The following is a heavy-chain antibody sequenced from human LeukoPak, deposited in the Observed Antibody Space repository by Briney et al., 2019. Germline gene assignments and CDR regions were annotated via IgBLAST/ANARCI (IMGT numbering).Heavy chain of an antibody. CDR2: IYYSGST. CDR3: ARGRPSTWCPDY. J-gene: IGHJ4*02. V-gene: IGHV4-39*07. CDR1: GGSISSGSYY. Sequence: SETLSLTCTVSGGSISSGSYYWGWSRQPPGKGLEWIGSIYYSGSTNYNPSLKSRVTISVDTSKNQFSLKLSSVTAADTAVYYCARGRPSTWCPDYWGQGTLVTVSS. D-gene: IGHD2/OR15-2a*01.